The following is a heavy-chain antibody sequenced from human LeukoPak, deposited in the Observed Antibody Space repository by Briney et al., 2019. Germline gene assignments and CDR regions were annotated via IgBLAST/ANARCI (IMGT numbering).Heavy chain of an antibody. CDR3: ARESTYYGSGSYYKVPDY. J-gene: IGHJ4*02. D-gene: IGHD3-10*01. CDR1: GYTFTSYG. V-gene: IGHV1-18*01. Sequence: ASVKVSCKASGYTFTSYGISWVRQAPGQGLEWMGWISAYNGNTNYAQKLQGRVTMTTDTSTSTAYMELRSLRSDDTAVYYCARESTYYGSGSYYKVPDYWGQGTLVTVSS. CDR2: ISAYNGNT.